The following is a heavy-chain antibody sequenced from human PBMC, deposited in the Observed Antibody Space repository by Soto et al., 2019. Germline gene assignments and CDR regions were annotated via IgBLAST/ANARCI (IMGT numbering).Heavy chain of an antibody. J-gene: IGHJ5*02. CDR2: INSDGSST. Sequence: GGSLRLSCAASGFTFSSYWMHWVRQAPGKGLVWVSRINSDGSSTSYADSVKGRFTISRDNAKNTLYLQMNSLRAEDTAVYYCARGGSSWYGWFDPWGQGTLVTVSS. V-gene: IGHV3-74*01. CDR1: GFTFSSYW. CDR3: ARGGSSWYGWFDP. D-gene: IGHD6-13*01.